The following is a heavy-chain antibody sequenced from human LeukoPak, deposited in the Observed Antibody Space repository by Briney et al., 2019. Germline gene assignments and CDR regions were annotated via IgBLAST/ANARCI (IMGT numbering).Heavy chain of an antibody. CDR2: IYYTGST. V-gene: IGHV4-59*08. CDR1: GGSISSLY. Sequence: SETLSLTCSVSGGSISSLYWSWIRQPQGKGLEWIGYIYYTGSTNYNPSLKGRVTMFVDMSKNQFSLRLSSVTAADTAVYYCARHRAYSSSSPFDYWGQGTLVTVSS. CDR3: ARHRAYSSSSPFDY. D-gene: IGHD6-6*01. J-gene: IGHJ4*02.